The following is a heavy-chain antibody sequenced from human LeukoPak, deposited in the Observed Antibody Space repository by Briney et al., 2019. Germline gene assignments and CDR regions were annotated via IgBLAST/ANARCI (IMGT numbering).Heavy chain of an antibody. CDR2: IYSGGST. Sequence: PGGSLRLSCAASGFTVSSNYMSWVRQAPGKGLEWVSVIYSGGSTYYADSVKGRFTISRDNPKNTLYLQMNSLRAEDTAVYYCARDSYYYDSSGYHRTNWFDPWGQGTLVTVSS. V-gene: IGHV3-53*01. D-gene: IGHD3-22*01. J-gene: IGHJ5*02. CDR1: GFTVSSNY. CDR3: ARDSYYYDSSGYHRTNWFDP.